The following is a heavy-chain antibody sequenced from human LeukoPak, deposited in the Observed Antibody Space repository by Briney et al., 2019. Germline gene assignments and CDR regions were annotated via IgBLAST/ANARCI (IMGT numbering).Heavy chain of an antibody. V-gene: IGHV3-74*01. J-gene: IGHJ4*02. CDR3: ARDPSRYYYDSSGSYFDY. Sequence: GGSLRLSSAASGFTFSGYRMHWVRQAPGNGLVWVSHINSDGSSTSYAYSVKGRFTISRDNAKNTLYLQMNSLRAEDTAVYYCARDPSRYYYDSSGSYFDYWGQGTLVTVSS. D-gene: IGHD3-22*01. CDR2: INSDGSST. CDR1: GFTFSGYR.